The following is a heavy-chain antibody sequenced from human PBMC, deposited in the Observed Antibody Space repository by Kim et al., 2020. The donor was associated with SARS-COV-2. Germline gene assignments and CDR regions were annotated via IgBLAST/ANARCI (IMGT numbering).Heavy chain of an antibody. V-gene: IGHV4-34*01. J-gene: IGHJ4*02. D-gene: IGHD6-6*01. CDR3: ARRVGSSPRTYFDY. Sequence: SETLSLTCAVYGGSFSGYYWSWIRQPPGKGLEWIGEINHSGSTNYNPSLKSRVTISVDTSKNQFSLKLSSVTAADTAVYYCARRVGSSPRTYFDYWGQGTLVTVSS. CDR2: INHSGST. CDR1: GGSFSGYY.